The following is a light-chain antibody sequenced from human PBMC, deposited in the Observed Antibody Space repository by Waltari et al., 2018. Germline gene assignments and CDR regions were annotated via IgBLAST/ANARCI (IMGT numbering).Light chain of an antibody. CDR2: QDS. J-gene: IGLJ2*01. Sequence: SYELTQPPSVSVSPGQTAKITCSGDTLPKQYAYWYQQKPGQAPGVVIFQDSQRPSGIPERFAGPRSGATATLTISGVQAEDEADYHCQSADSTNTYVIFGGGTKLTVL. CDR3: QSADSTNTYVI. V-gene: IGLV3-25*03. CDR1: TLPKQY.